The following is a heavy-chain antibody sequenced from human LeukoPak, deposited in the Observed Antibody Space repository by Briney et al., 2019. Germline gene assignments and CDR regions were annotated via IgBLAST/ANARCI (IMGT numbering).Heavy chain of an antibody. Sequence: PSETLSLTCAVSGGSISSTNWWSWVHQPPDKGLEWIGEISHTGNTNYNPSLESRVTISVDTSKNQFSLKLSSVTAADTAVYFCARVTGTTPFDYWGQGSLVTVSS. CDR1: GGSISSTNW. CDR3: ARVTGTTPFDY. J-gene: IGHJ4*02. CDR2: ISHTGNT. V-gene: IGHV4-4*02. D-gene: IGHD1-1*01.